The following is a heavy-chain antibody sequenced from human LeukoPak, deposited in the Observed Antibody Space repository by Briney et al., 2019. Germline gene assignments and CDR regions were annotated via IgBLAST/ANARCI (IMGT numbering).Heavy chain of an antibody. CDR2: FGPQVGEM. CDR3: ATGAMVYEY. J-gene: IGHJ4*02. CDR1: GSTLTEIS. V-gene: IGHV1-24*01. Sequence: ASVTVSCKVSGSTLTEISIDWVRQAPGKGLECMGTFGPQVGEMIHAQKLQGRLKMTADTSTDTAYMEMTSLQSEDTAVYYCATGAMVYEYWGQGTLVTVSS. D-gene: IGHD3-10*01.